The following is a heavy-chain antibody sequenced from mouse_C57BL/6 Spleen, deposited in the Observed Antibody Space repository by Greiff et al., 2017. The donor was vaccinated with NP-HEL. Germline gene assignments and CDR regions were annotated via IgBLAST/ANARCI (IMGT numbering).Heavy chain of an antibody. CDR3: AKGDYYGTPLPDY. Sequence: EVQLQQSGPELVKPGASVKISCKASGYTFTDYYMNWVKQSHGKSLEWIGDINPNNGGTSYNQKFKGKATLTVDKSSSTAYMELRSLTSEDSAVYYCAKGDYYGTPLPDYWGQGTTLTVSS. J-gene: IGHJ2*01. D-gene: IGHD1-1*01. CDR1: GYTFTDYY. CDR2: INPNNGGT. V-gene: IGHV1-26*01.